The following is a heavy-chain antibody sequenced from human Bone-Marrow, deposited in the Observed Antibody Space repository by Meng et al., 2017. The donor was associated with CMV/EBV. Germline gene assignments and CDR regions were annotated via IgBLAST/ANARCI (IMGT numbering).Heavy chain of an antibody. J-gene: IGHJ3*01. CDR3: ARGALRVVVIALPFAAFAL. CDR2: ISSSGSTI. D-gene: IGHD2-21*01. CDR1: GFTFSDYY. Sequence: GESLKISCAASGFTFSDYYMSWIRQAPGKGLEWVSYISSSGSTIYYADSVKGRFTISRDNAKNSLYLQMNSLRAEDTAVYYCARGALRVVVIALPFAAFALLSQGTMVTVSS. V-gene: IGHV3-11*01.